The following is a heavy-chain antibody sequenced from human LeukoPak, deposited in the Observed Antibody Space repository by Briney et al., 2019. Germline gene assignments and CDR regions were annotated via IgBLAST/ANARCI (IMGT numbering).Heavy chain of an antibody. J-gene: IGHJ4*02. CDR3: AKERDYGPADY. CDR1: GVIFNKHA. Sequence: GGSLRLSCAASGVIFNKHAMSWVRQAPGKGLEWVSGLSGSGGSTDYADSVKGRFTVSRDNSKNTLFLQMNSLRAEDTAIYYCAKERDYGPADYWGQGTLVTVSS. V-gene: IGHV3-23*01. D-gene: IGHD4/OR15-4a*01. CDR2: LSGSGGST.